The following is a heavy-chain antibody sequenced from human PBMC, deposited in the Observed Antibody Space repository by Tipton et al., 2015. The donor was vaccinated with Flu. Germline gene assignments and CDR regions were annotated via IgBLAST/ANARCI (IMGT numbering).Heavy chain of an antibody. V-gene: IGHV3-33*01. CDR2: IWYDGSNI. J-gene: IGHJ6*01. Sequence: SLRLSCKVSGFDFSVYGMHWVRQAPGKGLEWVAVIWYDGSNIHYGDSVKGRFTVPRDNSRNTLYLQMNGLRAEDTAVYYCARDEGVVNYYFGMDVWGQGTTVTVSS. CDR3: ARDEGVVNYYFGMDV. CDR1: GFDFSVYG.